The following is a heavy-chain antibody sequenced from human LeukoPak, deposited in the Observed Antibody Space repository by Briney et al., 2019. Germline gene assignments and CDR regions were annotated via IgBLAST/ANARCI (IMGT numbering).Heavy chain of an antibody. CDR3: ARDRDQYCSSTSCYAGFDY. V-gene: IGHV3-7*01. CDR1: GFTFSSYW. D-gene: IGHD2-2*01. CDR2: IKQDGGEK. Sequence: GGSLRLSCAASGFTFSSYWMSWVRQAPGKGLEWVANIKQDGGEKYYVDSVKGRFTISRDNAKNSLYLQMNSLRAEDTAVYYCARDRDQYCSSTSCYAGFDYWGQGTLVTVSS. J-gene: IGHJ4*02.